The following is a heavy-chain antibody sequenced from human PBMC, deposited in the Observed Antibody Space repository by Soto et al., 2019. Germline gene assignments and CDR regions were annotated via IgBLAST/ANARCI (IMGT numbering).Heavy chain of an antibody. J-gene: IGHJ4*02. V-gene: IGHV4-59*01. CDR1: GGSISSYY. Sequence: SETLSLTCTVSGGSISSYYWSWIRQPPGKGLEWIGYIYYSGSTNYNPSLKSRVTISVYTSKNQFSLKLSSVTAADTAVYYCARESRDGHFDYWGQGTPVTVSS. CDR3: ARESRDGHFDY. CDR2: IYYSGST.